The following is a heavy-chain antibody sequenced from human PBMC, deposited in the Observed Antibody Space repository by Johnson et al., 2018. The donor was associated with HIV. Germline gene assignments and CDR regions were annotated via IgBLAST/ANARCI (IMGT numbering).Heavy chain of an antibody. CDR3: AKDRVVTNDAFDI. CDR2: ISGSGGST. V-gene: IGHV3-23*04. J-gene: IGHJ3*02. D-gene: IGHD2-21*02. CDR1: GFIFSTYA. Sequence: VQLVESGGGVVQPGRSLRLSCAASGFIFSTYAMSWVRQAPGKGLEWVSAISGSGGSTYYADSVKGRFTISRDNSKNTLYLQMNSLRAEDTAVYYCAKDRVVTNDAFDIWGQGTMVTVSS.